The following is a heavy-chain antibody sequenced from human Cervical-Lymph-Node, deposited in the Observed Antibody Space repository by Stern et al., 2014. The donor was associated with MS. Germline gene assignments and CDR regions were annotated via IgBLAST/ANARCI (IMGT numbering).Heavy chain of an antibody. CDR3: TTGPVMVTFGGQLITVDY. CDR2: IKSKADGETT. Sequence: EDQLVESGGRLVKPGGSLRLSCAAAVFTFNDAWMNWVRQAPGKGLEWVGRIKSKADGETTDYAAPVKGRFTVSRDDSKKTLFLQMNSLRAEDTGIYYCTTGPVMVTFGGQLITVDYWGQGTLVTVSS. CDR1: VFTFNDAW. D-gene: IGHD3-16*01. J-gene: IGHJ4*02. V-gene: IGHV3-15*07.